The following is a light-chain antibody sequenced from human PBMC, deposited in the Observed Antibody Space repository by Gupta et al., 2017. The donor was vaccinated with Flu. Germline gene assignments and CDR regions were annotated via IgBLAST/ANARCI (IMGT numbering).Light chain of an antibody. CDR2: AA. CDR3: QQSDGTHWT. J-gene: IGKJ1*01. V-gene: IGKV1-39*01. Sequence: AAILQTGVPSRFSGSRSGTDFTLTINGLQPEDIGTYYCQQSDGTHWTFGQGTKVVI.